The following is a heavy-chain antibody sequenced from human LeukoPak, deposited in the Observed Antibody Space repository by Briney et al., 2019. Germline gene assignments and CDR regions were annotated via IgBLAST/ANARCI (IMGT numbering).Heavy chain of an antibody. J-gene: IGHJ4*02. CDR3: VIGVGWQPDY. V-gene: IGHV4-59*02. CDR2: IYKIGTT. D-gene: IGHD2-15*01. CDR1: GDSVTGYY. Sequence: SETLSLTCTVFGDSVTGYYLNWVRQPPGKGLEWIGHIYKIGTTNYNPSLKSRLTISADTSKNQFCLKLRSVTAADTAVYYCVIGVGWQPDYWGQGALVTVSS.